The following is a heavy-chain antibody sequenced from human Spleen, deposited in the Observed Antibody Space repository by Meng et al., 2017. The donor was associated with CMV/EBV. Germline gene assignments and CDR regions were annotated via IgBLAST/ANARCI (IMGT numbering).Heavy chain of an antibody. Sequence: SVKVPCKASGGTFSSYAISWVRQAPGQGLEWMGGIIPILGIANYAQKFQGRVTITADKSTSTAYMELSSLRSEDTAVYYCARVAAMPHYFDYWGQGTLVTVSS. CDR1: GGTFSSYA. V-gene: IGHV1-69*10. D-gene: IGHD2-2*01. CDR3: ARVAAMPHYFDY. CDR2: IIPILGIA. J-gene: IGHJ4*02.